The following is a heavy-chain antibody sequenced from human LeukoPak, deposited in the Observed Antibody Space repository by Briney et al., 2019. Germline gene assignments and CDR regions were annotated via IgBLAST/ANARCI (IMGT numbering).Heavy chain of an antibody. Sequence: ASVKVSCKVSGYTLTELAIHWVRQAPGKGLEWMGGFDPEDVETIYAQKIQGRVTMTEYTYTDTAYMELSSLRSEDTAVYYCATYSGYAAYWGQGTLVSVSS. V-gene: IGHV1-24*01. J-gene: IGHJ4*02. D-gene: IGHD5-12*01. CDR3: ATYSGYAAY. CDR2: FDPEDVET. CDR1: GYTLTELA.